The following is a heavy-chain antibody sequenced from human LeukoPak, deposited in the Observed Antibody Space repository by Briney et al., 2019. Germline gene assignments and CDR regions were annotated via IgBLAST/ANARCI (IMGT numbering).Heavy chain of an antibody. CDR1: GGTFSSYA. CDR2: MHPKSGGT. J-gene: IGHJ6*03. V-gene: IGHV1-2*02. Sequence: ASVKVSCKASGGTFSSYAISWVRQAPGQGLEWMGWMHPKSGGTKTVQKFQGRVTMTRDTFLRTAYMELSSLRSEDTAVYYCASLSSPYSYYYMDVWGKGTTVTVSS. CDR3: ASLSSPYSYYYMDV. D-gene: IGHD2-21*01.